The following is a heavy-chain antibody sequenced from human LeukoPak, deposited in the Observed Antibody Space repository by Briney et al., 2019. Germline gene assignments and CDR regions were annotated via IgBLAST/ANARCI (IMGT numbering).Heavy chain of an antibody. CDR1: GFTLSTNA. Sequence: GGSLRLSCLTSGFTLSTNAMSWVRQAPGKGLEWVSVISDSGGRTYSAASVKGRFTISRDNSKDTLYLQMNSLRAEDTAVYYCARTYCIGSSCPGVFEYWGQGTLVTVSS. CDR3: ARTYCIGSSCPGVFEY. J-gene: IGHJ4*02. CDR2: ISDSGGRT. D-gene: IGHD2-15*01. V-gene: IGHV3-23*01.